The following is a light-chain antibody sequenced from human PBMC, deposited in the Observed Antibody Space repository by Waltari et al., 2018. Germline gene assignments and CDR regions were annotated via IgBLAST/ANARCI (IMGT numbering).Light chain of an antibody. CDR1: QGISSY. CDR2: AAS. J-gene: IGKJ2*01. V-gene: IGKV1-8*01. CDR3: QQYYSYPPYT. Sequence: AIRMTQSPSSFSASTGDRVTITCRASQGISSYLAWYQQKPGKAPKLLIYAASTLQSGVPSRFSGSGSWTDCTLTISCLQSEDFATYYCQQYYSYPPYTFGQGTKLEIK.